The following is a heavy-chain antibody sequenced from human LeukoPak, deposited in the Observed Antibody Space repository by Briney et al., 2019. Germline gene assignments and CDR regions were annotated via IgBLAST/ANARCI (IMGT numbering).Heavy chain of an antibody. J-gene: IGHJ4*02. CDR2: IYPGDADT. V-gene: IGHV5-51*01. CDR1: GYTFSSYW. Sequence: ASVKVSCKASGYTFSSYWIGWVRQMPGKGLEWVSIIYPGDADTRYSPSFQGHVTVSADKSMSTAYLQWSSLKASDTALYYCARQRDGFFDYWGQGTLVTVSS. D-gene: IGHD5-24*01. CDR3: ARQRDGFFDY.